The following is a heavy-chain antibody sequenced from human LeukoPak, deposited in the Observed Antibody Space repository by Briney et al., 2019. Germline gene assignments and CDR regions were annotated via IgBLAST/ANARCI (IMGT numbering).Heavy chain of an antibody. J-gene: IGHJ4*02. Sequence: ASVKVSCKASGYTFTSYGISWVRRAPGQGLEWMGWISAYNGNTNYAQKLQGRVTMTTDTSTSTAYMELRSLRSDDTAVYYCASGPRYFDWLSSDYWGQGTLVTVSS. V-gene: IGHV1-18*01. CDR1: GYTFTSYG. D-gene: IGHD3-9*01. CDR2: ISAYNGNT. CDR3: ASGPRYFDWLSSDY.